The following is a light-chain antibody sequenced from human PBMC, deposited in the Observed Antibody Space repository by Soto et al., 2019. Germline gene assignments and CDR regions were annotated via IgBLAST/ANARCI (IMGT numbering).Light chain of an antibody. J-gene: IGKJ1*01. CDR1: QLFSSN. CDR3: QQYGSSPET. Sequence: EIVMTQSPDTLSVSPGESATLFCRASQLFSSNLAWYQRRPGQAPRLLIYGSSTRATGVPPRFSGSASVTEFTLTINNLQSEDFAVYYCQQYGSSPETFGQGTKVDIK. CDR2: GSS. V-gene: IGKV3-15*01.